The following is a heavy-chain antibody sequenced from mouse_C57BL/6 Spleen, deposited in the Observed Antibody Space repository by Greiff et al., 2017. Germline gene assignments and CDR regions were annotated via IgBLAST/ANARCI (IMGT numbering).Heavy chain of an antibody. J-gene: IGHJ4*01. V-gene: IGHV2-6-1*01. CDR3: ARHGGLYYAMDY. CDR2: IWSDGST. Sequence: VQLQQSGPGLVAPSQSLSITCTVSGFSLTSYGVHWVRQPPGKGLEWLVVIWSDGSTTYNSALKSRLSISKDNSKSQVFLKMNSLQTDDTAMYYCARHGGLYYAMDYWGQGTSVTVSS. CDR1: GFSLTSYG.